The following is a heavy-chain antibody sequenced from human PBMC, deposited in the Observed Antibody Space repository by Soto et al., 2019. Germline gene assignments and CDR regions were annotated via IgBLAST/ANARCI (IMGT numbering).Heavy chain of an antibody. CDR1: GYTFTSYL. V-gene: IGHV1-46*01. Sequence: ASVKVSCKASGYTFTSYLMHWVRQAPGQGLEWMGIVNPSGGTTSYAQKFQGRVTMTGDTSTSTVYMQLSGLRSEDTAVYYCGADEVDHFDTSGYYYLAYWGPGTPVTVSS. J-gene: IGHJ4*02. CDR2: VNPSGGTT. D-gene: IGHD3-22*01. CDR3: GADEVDHFDTSGYYYLAY.